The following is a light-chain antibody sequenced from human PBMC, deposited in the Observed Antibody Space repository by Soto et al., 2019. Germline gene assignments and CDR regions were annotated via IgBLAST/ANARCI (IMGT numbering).Light chain of an antibody. V-gene: IGLV2-8*01. CDR3: SSYAGSNNYVL. J-gene: IGLJ2*01. Sequence: QSALTQPPSASGSPGQSVTISCTGTSSDVGGYNYVSWYQQHPGKAPKLMIYEVSKRPSGVPDRFSGSKSGNTASLTVSGLQAEDEDDYYCSSYAGSNNYVLFGGGTQLTVL. CDR2: EVS. CDR1: SSDVGGYNY.